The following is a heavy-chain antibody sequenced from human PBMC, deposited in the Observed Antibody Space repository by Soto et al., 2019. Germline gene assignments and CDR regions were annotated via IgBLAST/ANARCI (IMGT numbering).Heavy chain of an antibody. D-gene: IGHD3-16*01. CDR1: GFTFDDFA. J-gene: IGHJ6*03. CDR3: ARKGGLRTSYFYYMDV. CDR2: ISWNSGDI. V-gene: IGHV3-9*01. Sequence: GGSLRLSCVASGFTFDDFAMNWVRQAPGKGLEWVSGISWNSGDIGYAEAVKGRFTISRDNAKNSLFLQMNSLRAEDTALYYWARKGGLRTSYFYYMDVWGKGTTVTVSS.